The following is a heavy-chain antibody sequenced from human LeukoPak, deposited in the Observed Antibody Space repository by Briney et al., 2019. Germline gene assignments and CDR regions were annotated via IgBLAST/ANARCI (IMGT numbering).Heavy chain of an antibody. D-gene: IGHD3-9*01. CDR3: TTDPLTGYLFDY. CDR1: GFTFGDYA. J-gene: IGHJ4*02. CDR2: IKSKTDGGTT. Sequence: GGSLRLSCTASGFTFGDYAMSWFRQAPGKGLEWVGRIKSKTDGGTTDYAAPVKGRFTISRDDSKNTLYLQMNSLKTEDTAVYYCTTDPLTGYLFDYWGQGTLVTVSS. V-gene: IGHV3-15*01.